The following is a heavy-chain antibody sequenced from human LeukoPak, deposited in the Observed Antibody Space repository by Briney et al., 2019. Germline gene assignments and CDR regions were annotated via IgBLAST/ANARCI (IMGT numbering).Heavy chain of an antibody. CDR3: ARGVLFDYYMDV. J-gene: IGHJ6*03. CDR1: GGSISSYY. V-gene: IGHV4-59*08. Sequence: PSETLSLTCTVSGGSISSYYWSWIRQPPGKGLEWIGYMFYSGSTNFNPSLKSRVTMSVDTSKNQFSLILSSVTAADTAVYYCARGVLFDYYMDVWGKGTTVTVSS. D-gene: IGHD3-10*02. CDR2: MFYSGST.